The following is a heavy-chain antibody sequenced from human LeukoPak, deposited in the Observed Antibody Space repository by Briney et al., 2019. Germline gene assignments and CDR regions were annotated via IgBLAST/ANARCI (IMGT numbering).Heavy chain of an antibody. CDR3: ARDSRTTIMRFDY. Sequence: ASVKVSCKASGYTFTSYYMHWVRQAPGQALEWMGIINPSGGSTSYAQKFQGRVTTTRDMSTSTVYMELSSLRSEDTAVYYCARDSRTTIMRFDYWGQGTLVTVSS. CDR2: INPSGGST. V-gene: IGHV1-46*01. D-gene: IGHD5-12*01. CDR1: GYTFTSYY. J-gene: IGHJ4*02.